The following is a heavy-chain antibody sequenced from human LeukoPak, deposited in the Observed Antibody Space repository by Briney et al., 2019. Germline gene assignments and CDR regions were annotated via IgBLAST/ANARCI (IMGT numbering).Heavy chain of an antibody. D-gene: IGHD4-17*01. CDR3: ARATGDYGDYYFDY. CDR2: IIPIFGTA. J-gene: IGHJ4*02. CDR1: GGTFNSYA. V-gene: IGHV1-69*13. Sequence: SVKVSCKASGGTFNSYAIRWVRQAPGQGLEWMGGIIPIFGTANYAQKFQGRVTITADESTSTAYMELSSLRSEDTAVYYCARATGDYGDYYFDYWGQGTLVTVSS.